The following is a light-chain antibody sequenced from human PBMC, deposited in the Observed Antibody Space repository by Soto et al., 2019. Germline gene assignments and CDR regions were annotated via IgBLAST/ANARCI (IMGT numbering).Light chain of an antibody. CDR2: DVS. J-gene: IGLJ1*01. CDR1: SSVVGGYNY. V-gene: IGLV2-14*01. Sequence: QSVLTQPASVSGCPGQSITISCTGTSSVVGGYNYFSWYQQHPGKAPKLMIYDVSNRPSGVSNRFSGSKSGNTASLTISGLQAEDEADYYYSSYTSSSTLGFGTGAKVTVL. CDR3: SSYTSSSTLG.